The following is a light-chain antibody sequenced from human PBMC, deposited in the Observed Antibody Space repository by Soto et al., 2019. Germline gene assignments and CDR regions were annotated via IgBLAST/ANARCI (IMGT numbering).Light chain of an antibody. J-gene: IGKJ1*01. CDR1: QSVLYTSNNKNY. V-gene: IGKV4-1*01. CDR2: WAS. CDR3: QQYKATLWT. Sequence: DIVMTQSPDSLAVSLGERATINCKSSQSVLYTSNNKNYLAWYQQKPGQPPRLLIYWASTRESGVPERFSGSGSGTNYTPTISSLQAADVAVYYCQQYKATLWTFGQGTRVKIK.